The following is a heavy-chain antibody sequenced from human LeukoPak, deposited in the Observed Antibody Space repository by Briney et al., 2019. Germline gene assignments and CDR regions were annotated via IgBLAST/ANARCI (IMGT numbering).Heavy chain of an antibody. Sequence: SETLSLTCAVSGYSISSGYYWGWIRQPPGKGLEWIGSIYHSGSTYYNPSLKSRVTIAVDTSKNQFSLKLSSVTAAGTAVYDCARTADANWFDPWGQGTLVTVSS. CDR3: ARTADANWFDP. V-gene: IGHV4-38-2*01. CDR1: GYSISSGYY. CDR2: IYHSGST. J-gene: IGHJ5*02.